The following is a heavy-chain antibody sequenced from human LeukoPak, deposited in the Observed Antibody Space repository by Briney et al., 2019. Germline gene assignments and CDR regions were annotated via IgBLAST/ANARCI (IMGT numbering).Heavy chain of an antibody. CDR3: AKAMSSGYYGHFDY. CDR1: GFTFSSYG. J-gene: IGHJ4*02. D-gene: IGHD3-22*01. Sequence: GGSLRLSCAASGFTFSSYGMHWVRQAPGKGLEWVSFIRYDGSNKYYADSVKGRFTISRDNSKNTLYLQMNSLRAEDTAVYYCAKAMSSGYYGHFDYWGQGTLVTVSS. V-gene: IGHV3-30*02. CDR2: IRYDGSNK.